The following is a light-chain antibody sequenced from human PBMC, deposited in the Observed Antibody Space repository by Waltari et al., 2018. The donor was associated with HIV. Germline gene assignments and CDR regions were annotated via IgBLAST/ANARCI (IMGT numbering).Light chain of an antibody. V-gene: IGLV2-8*01. CDR2: EVS. CDR3: SSYAGSNKVV. J-gene: IGLJ2*01. Sequence: PGQSVTISCTGTSSDVGGYNYVSWYQQHPGKAPKLMIYEVSKRPSGVPDRFSGSKSGNTASLTVSGLQAEDEADYYCSSYAGSNKVVFGGGTKLTVL. CDR1: SSDVGGYNY.